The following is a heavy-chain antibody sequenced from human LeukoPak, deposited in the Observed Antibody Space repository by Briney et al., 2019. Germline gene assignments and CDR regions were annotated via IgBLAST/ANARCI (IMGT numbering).Heavy chain of an antibody. Sequence: ASVKVSCKASGYTFTSYGISWVRQAPGQGLEWMGWISAYNGNTNYAQKLQGRVTMTTDTSTSTAYMELRSLRSDDTAVYYCARDVRHIPWITYYYDSSGYPKDYWGQGTLVTVSS. CDR1: GYTFTSYG. CDR3: ARDVRHIPWITYYYDSSGYPKDY. V-gene: IGHV1-18*01. CDR2: ISAYNGNT. D-gene: IGHD3-22*01. J-gene: IGHJ4*02.